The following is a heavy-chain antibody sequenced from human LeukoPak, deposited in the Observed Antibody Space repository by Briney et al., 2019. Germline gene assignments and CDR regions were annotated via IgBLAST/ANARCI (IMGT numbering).Heavy chain of an antibody. CDR3: AGEWYSSGRYDY. CDR1: GYSFTGYY. CDR2: IHPNSGGT. V-gene: IGHV1-2*02. Sequence: ASVKVSCKSSGYSFTGYYMHWVRQAPGQGLEWMGWIHPNSGGTNYAQKFQGRVTMTGDTSISTAYMELSSLRSDDTAVYYCAGEWYSSGRYDYWGQGTLVTVSS. J-gene: IGHJ4*02. D-gene: IGHD6-25*01.